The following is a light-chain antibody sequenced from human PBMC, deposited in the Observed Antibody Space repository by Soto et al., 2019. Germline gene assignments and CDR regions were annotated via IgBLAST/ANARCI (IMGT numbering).Light chain of an antibody. V-gene: IGKV3-15*01. J-gene: IGKJ3*01. CDR3: QQYNSWPLT. Sequence: EIVMTQSPATLSVSPGERATLSCRASQSVSSNLDWYQQKPGQAPRLLIYGASTRATVIPARFSGSGSGTEFTLTISSLQSEDFALYYCQQYNSWPLTFGPGTKVDLK. CDR2: GAS. CDR1: QSVSSN.